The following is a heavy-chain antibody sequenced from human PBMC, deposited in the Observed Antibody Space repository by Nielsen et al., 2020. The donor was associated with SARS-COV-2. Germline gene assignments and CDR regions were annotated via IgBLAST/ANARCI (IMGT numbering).Heavy chain of an antibody. CDR3: ARGPYDILTGYSMITFWGVIVRYFDY. V-gene: IGHV3-64*01. J-gene: IGHJ4*02. CDR2: ISSNGGST. CDR1: GFTFSSYA. Sequence: GESLKISCAASGFTFSSYAMHWVRQAPGKGLEYVSAISSNGGSTYYANSVKGRFTISRDNSKNTLYLQMGSLRAEDMAVYYCARGPYDILTGYSMITFWGVIVRYFDYWGQGTLVTVSS. D-gene: IGHD3-16*02.